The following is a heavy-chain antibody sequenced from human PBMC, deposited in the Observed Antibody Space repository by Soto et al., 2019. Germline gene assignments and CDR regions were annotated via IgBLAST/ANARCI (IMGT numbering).Heavy chain of an antibody. J-gene: IGHJ1*01. D-gene: IGHD7-27*01. CDR3: AKNWNWGSLVH. Sequence: SDSLSRTSTCSGSTISPVYLSWIRQSPGKGLEWIGFIYYGGSTNYNPSLKSRVTISVDTPKNQFSLKLSSVTAADTAVYYCAKNWNWGSLVHWGQG. CDR1: GSTISPVY. CDR2: IYYGGST. V-gene: IGHV4-59*08.